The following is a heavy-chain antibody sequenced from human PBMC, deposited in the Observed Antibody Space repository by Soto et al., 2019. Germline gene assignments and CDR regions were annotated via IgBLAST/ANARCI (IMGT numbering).Heavy chain of an antibody. J-gene: IGHJ6*02. CDR2: ISWNSGSI. CDR1: GFTADDYS. V-gene: IGHV3-9*02. D-gene: IGHD3-10*01. CDR3: AKAYWFGELYYYYGMDV. Sequence: SLRLSCASAGFTADDYSMHWVRQAGGEGLEWVSGISWNSGSIGYADSVKGRFTISRDNAKNSLYLQMNSLRAEDTALYYCAKAYWFGELYYYYGMDVWGQGT.